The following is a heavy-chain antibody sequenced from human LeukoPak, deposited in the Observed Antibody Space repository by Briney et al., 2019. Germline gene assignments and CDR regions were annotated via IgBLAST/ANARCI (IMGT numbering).Heavy chain of an antibody. V-gene: IGHV3-30*04. CDR3: AKGTQIFGVEHTFDY. J-gene: IGHJ4*02. D-gene: IGHD3-3*01. CDR2: ISHDGSRI. CDR1: GVTFANHG. Sequence: GGSLRLSCAASGVTFANHGMDWVRQAPGQGLEWLAVISHDGSRIYYAESVKGRFTIARDNSKNTLYLQMNSLRAEDTAVYYCAKGTQIFGVEHTFDYWGQGTLVTVSS.